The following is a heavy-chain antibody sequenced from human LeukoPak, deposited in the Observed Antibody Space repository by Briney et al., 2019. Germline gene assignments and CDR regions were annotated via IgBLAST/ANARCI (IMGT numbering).Heavy chain of an antibody. J-gene: IGHJ4*02. V-gene: IGHV4-59*01. CDR2: ISYSGYT. D-gene: IGHD4-23*01. CDR1: GASMRSYY. Sequence: PAETLSLTCTVSGASMRSYYWSWIRQAPGKGLEWIGFISYSGYTSYSPSLKSRVGISVDTSKSQFSLRLSSMTTADTAIYYCARGRNDNGGMFFDSWAQGSLVTVSS. CDR3: ARGRNDNGGMFFDS.